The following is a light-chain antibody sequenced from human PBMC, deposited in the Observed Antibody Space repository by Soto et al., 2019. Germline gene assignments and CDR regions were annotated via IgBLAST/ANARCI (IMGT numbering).Light chain of an antibody. Sequence: VLTQSPDTLSLPPGERATLSCRASRSVGAYLAWYQQSPGLAPRLLVYDASYRATGVPARFSGGGSGTDFTLSISGLEPEDFAVYYCQQRSDWLTLGGGTKVDIK. J-gene: IGKJ4*01. CDR2: DAS. CDR3: QQRSDWLT. CDR1: RSVGAY. V-gene: IGKV3-11*01.